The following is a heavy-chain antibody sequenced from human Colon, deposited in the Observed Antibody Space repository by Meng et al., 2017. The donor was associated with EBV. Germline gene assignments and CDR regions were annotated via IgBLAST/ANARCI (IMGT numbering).Heavy chain of an antibody. D-gene: IGHD3-10*01. J-gene: IGHJ4*02. Sequence: QEACPGLVKPSETLSLTCTVSGGSISISSYYWGWIRQPPGKGLEWIGSIYYNGSTYYNPSLKSRVTISVDTSKNQFSLKLNSVTAADTAVYYCARRRYYYGSGSYHSYYFDYWGQGALVTVSS. CDR1: GGSISISSYY. V-gene: IGHV4-39*01. CDR2: IYYNGST. CDR3: ARRRYYYGSGSYHSYYFDY.